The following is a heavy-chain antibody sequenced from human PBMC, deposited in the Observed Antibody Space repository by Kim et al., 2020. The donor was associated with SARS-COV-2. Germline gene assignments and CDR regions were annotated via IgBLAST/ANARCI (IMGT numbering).Heavy chain of an antibody. D-gene: IGHD3-10*01. J-gene: IGHJ5*02. V-gene: IGHV4-59*13. Sequence: SETLSLTCTVSGGSFSSYFWNWFRQPPGKGLEWIGYIYYSGNTNYNPSLKSRVTISIDTSNNQFSLKVISVTAADTAIYYCARGDSTMIRGVLPGWFDP. CDR3: ARGDSTMIRGVLPGWFDP. CDR2: IYYSGNT. CDR1: GGSFSSYF.